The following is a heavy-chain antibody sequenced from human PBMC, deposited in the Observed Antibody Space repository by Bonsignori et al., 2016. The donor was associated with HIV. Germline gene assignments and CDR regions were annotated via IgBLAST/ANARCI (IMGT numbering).Heavy chain of an antibody. V-gene: IGHV4-59*01. CDR2: IYYSGST. Sequence: WIRQPPGKGLEWIGYIYYSGSTNYNPSLKSRVTISVDTSKNQFSLKLSSVTAADTAVYYCARGDLAGYYYYYMDVWGKGTTVTVSS. CDR3: ARGDLAGYYYYYMDV. J-gene: IGHJ6*03.